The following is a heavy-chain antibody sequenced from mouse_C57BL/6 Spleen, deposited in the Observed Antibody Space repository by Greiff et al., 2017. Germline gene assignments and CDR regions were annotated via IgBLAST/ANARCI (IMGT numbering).Heavy chain of an antibody. Sequence: QVQLQQPGTELVKPGASVKLSCKASGYTFTSYWMHWVKQRPGQGLEWIGNINPSNGGTNYNEKFKSKATLTVDKSSSTAYMQLSSLTSEDSAVYYCARGVIYDGYPLAMDYWGQGTSVTVSS. CDR1: GYTFTSYW. CDR2: INPSNGGT. CDR3: ARGVIYDGYPLAMDY. D-gene: IGHD2-3*01. J-gene: IGHJ4*01. V-gene: IGHV1-53*01.